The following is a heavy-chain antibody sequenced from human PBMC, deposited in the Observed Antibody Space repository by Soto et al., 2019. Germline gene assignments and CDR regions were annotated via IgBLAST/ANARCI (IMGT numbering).Heavy chain of an antibody. V-gene: IGHV4-59*01. CDR2: IYYSGST. Sequence: ETLSLTCTVSGGSISSYYWSWIRQPPGKGLEWIGYIYYSGSTNYNPSLKSRVTISVDTSKNQCSLKLSSVTAADTAVYYCARMKYSSSWLTHPPRDIRSLDWGQVTMVTVSS. CDR3: ARMKYSSSWLTHPPRDIRSLD. D-gene: IGHD6-13*01. CDR1: GGSISSYY. J-gene: IGHJ4*02.